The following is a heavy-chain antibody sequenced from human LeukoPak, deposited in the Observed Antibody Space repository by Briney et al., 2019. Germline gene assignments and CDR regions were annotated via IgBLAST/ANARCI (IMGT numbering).Heavy chain of an antibody. D-gene: IGHD1-14*01. Sequence: SETLSLTCTVSGGSISSYYWSWIRQPPGKGLEWIGYIYDSGRTNKNPSLKSRVSISIDMSKNQVSLKLNSVTAADTAVYFCARHRGLVGTTGRGLACFDIWGQGTTVTVSS. CDR1: GGSISSYY. V-gene: IGHV4-59*08. J-gene: IGHJ3*02. CDR3: ARHRGLVGTTGRGLACFDI. CDR2: IYDSGRT.